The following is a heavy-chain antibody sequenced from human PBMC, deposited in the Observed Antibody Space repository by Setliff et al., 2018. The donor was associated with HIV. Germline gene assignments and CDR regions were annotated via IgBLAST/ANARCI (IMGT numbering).Heavy chain of an antibody. CDR1: GFPFSLYS. Sequence: PGGSLRLSCTASGFPFSLYSMNWVRQTPGKGLEWVSSISYNTLYISYAASVRRRFTISRDNAKNSLYLQMTNLRPEDTGVYYCARVGSSTSLDYWGQGILVTVSS. CDR3: ARVGSSTSLDY. CDR2: ISYNTLYI. V-gene: IGHV3-21*06. J-gene: IGHJ4*02. D-gene: IGHD2-2*01.